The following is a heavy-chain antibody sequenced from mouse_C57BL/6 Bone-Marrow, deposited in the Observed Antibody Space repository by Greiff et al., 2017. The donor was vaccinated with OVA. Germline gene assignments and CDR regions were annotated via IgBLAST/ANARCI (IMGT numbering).Heavy chain of an antibody. CDR1: GYAFSSSW. D-gene: IGHD1-1*01. Sequence: VKLQQSGPELVKPGASVKISCKASGYAFSSSWMNWVKQRPGKGLEWIGRIYPGDGDTNYNGKFKGKATLTADKSSSTAYMQLSSLTSEDSAVYFCARMGGYGSSYEDWFAYWGQGTLVTVSA. CDR2: IYPGDGDT. V-gene: IGHV1-82*01. CDR3: ARMGGYGSSYEDWFAY. J-gene: IGHJ3*01.